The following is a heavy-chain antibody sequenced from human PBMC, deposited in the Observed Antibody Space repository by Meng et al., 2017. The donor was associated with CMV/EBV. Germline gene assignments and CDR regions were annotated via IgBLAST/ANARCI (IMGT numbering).Heavy chain of an antibody. CDR1: GFTFSNAW. CDR2: IKSKSDGGTK. CDR3: TTRQRILIFQVVPPY. Sequence: GESLKISCAASGFTFSNAWMNWVRQAPGKGLEWVGRIKSKSDGGTKDYAAPVKGRFTISRDDSKNTLYLQMNSLRTEDTAVYFCTTRQRILIFQVVPPYWGQGTLVTVSS. V-gene: IGHV3-15*01. D-gene: IGHD3/OR15-3a*01. J-gene: IGHJ4*02.